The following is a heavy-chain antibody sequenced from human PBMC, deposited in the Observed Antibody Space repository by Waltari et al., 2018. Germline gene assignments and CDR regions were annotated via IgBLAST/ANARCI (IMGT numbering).Heavy chain of an antibody. Sequence: QVQLQESGPGLVKPSETLSLTCTVSGGSISSYYWSWIRQPPGKGLGWIGYIYYSGSTNYNPSLKSRVTISVDTSKNQFSLKLSSVTAADTAVYYCARVSGEQIAVAGTKLYYGMDVWGQGTTVTVSS. CDR1: GGSISSYY. J-gene: IGHJ6*02. D-gene: IGHD6-19*01. V-gene: IGHV4-59*01. CDR3: ARVSGEQIAVAGTKLYYGMDV. CDR2: IYYSGST.